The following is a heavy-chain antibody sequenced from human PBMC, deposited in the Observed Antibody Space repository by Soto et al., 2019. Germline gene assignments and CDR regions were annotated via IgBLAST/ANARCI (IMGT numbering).Heavy chain of an antibody. CDR1: GYTFTGYY. J-gene: IGHJ6*02. CDR3: ARGSTRSSWPYYYYYGMDV. V-gene: IGHV1-2*04. Sequence: GASVKVSCKASGYTFTGYYMHWVRQAPGQGLEWMGWINPNSGGTNYAQKFQGWVTMTRDTSISTAYMELNSLRAEDTAVYYCARGSTRSSWPYYYYYGMDVWGQGTTVTVSS. CDR2: INPNSGGT. D-gene: IGHD6-13*01.